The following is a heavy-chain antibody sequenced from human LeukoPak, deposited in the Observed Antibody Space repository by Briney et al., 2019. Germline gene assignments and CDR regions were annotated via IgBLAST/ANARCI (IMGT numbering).Heavy chain of an antibody. V-gene: IGHV1-3*01. D-gene: IGHD5-24*01. CDR1: GYTFSGYA. Sequence: APVKVSCKASGYTFSGYAVHWVRQAPGQRFEWMGWINAGNGHTKYSQNFQGRVTITRDSSANIVYMELSSLTSGDTAVYYCARGIWSATRVDYYLDNWGQGTLVTVSS. J-gene: IGHJ4*02. CDR2: INAGNGHT. CDR3: ARGIWSATRVDYYLDN.